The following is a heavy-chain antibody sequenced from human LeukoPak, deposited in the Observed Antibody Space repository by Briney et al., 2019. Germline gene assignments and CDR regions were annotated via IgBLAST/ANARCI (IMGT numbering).Heavy chain of an antibody. Sequence: GGSLRLSCAASGFTFNNHAMNWVRQAPGKGLEWVSSISGGGETTYYADSAKGRFTISRDNSQNTLYLQMNSLRAEDTAVYYCARDYADYVGYFFFDYWGQGTLVTVSS. CDR2: ISGGGETT. D-gene: IGHD4-17*01. CDR3: ARDYADYVGYFFFDY. V-gene: IGHV3-23*01. CDR1: GFTFNNHA. J-gene: IGHJ4*02.